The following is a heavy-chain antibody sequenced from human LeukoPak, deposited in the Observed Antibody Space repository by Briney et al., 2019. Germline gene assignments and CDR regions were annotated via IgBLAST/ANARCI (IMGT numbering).Heavy chain of an antibody. J-gene: IGHJ4*02. CDR3: ARDPSSWSSSWNDY. D-gene: IGHD6-13*01. CDR2: IWYDGSNK. Sequence: GGSLRLSCAASGFTFSSYGMHWVRQAPGKGLEWVAVIWYDGSNKYYADSVKGRSTISRDNSKNTLYLQMNSLRAEDTAVYYCARDPSSWSSSWNDYWGQGTLVTVSS. CDR1: GFTFSSYG. V-gene: IGHV3-33*01.